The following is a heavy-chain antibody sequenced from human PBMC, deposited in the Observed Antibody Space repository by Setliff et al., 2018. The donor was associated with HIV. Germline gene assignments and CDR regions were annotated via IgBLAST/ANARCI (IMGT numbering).Heavy chain of an antibody. V-gene: IGHV1-69*05. CDR1: GGPFTSA. D-gene: IGHD3-10*01. CDR2: IIPIFGTA. Sequence: SVKVSCKASGGPFTSAFNWVRQVPGQGLEWMGGIIPIFGTANYAQNFGGRVTITTDQSTTTSYLQLNSLRFEDTAIYYCASDSPAARFEELEDHYYYFMDVWGKGTTVTVSS. J-gene: IGHJ6*03. CDR3: ASDSPAARFEELEDHYYYFMDV.